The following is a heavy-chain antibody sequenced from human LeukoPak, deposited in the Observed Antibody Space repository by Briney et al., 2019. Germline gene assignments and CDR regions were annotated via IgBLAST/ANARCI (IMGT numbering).Heavy chain of an antibody. CDR3: ARDGDGSSFDY. CDR1: GFTFSSYW. D-gene: IGHD2-15*01. J-gene: IGHJ4*02. V-gene: IGHV3-7*01. Sequence: GGSLRLSYAASGFTFSSYWVSWVRQAPGKGLEWVANIKQDGSEKYYVDSVKGRFTISRDNAKNSLYLQMNSLRAEDTAVYYCARDGDGSSFDYWGQGTLVTVSS. CDR2: IKQDGSEK.